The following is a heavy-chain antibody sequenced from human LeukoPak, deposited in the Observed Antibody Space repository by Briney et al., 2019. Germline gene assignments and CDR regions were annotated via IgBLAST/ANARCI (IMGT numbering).Heavy chain of an antibody. J-gene: IGHJ5*02. CDR3: ARDAYDFWSGLKNWFDP. CDR1: GFTFSSYA. CDR2: ISYDGSNK. D-gene: IGHD3-3*01. Sequence: GGSLRLSCAASGFTFSSYAMHWVRQASGKGLEWVAVISYDGSNKYYADSVKGRFTISRDNSKNTLYLQMNSLRAEDTAVYYCARDAYDFWSGLKNWFDPWGQGTLVTVSS. V-gene: IGHV3-30-3*01.